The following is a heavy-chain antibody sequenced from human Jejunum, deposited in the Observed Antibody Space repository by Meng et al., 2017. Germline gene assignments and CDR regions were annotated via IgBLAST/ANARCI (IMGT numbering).Heavy chain of an antibody. V-gene: IGHV4-30-4*01. CDR1: GDTFNSADYY. CDR2: IYYSGST. J-gene: IGHJ4*02. CDR3: ARSPYSGSALPFFDY. D-gene: IGHD1-26*01. Sequence: QVQLPESGPGLVKPSQPLSLTCTVSGDTFNSADYYWSWSRQPPEKGLEWIGYIYYSGSTYYNPSLQSRVSISGDTSNKQFSLKLTSVTAADTAVYYCARSPYSGSALPFFDYWGQGSLVTVSS.